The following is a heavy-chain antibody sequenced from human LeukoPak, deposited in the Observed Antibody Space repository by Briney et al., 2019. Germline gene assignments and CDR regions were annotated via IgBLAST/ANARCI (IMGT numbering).Heavy chain of an antibody. J-gene: IGHJ4*02. CDR3: ARGLNRNDYGDYGY. Sequence: SETLSLTCTVSGGSISSYYWSWIRQPAGKGLEWIGRIYTSGSTNYNPSLKSRVTISVQTSKNQFSLKLSSVTAADTAVYYCARGLNRNDYGDYGYWGQGTLVTVSS. CDR1: GGSISSYY. CDR2: IYTSGST. D-gene: IGHD4-17*01. V-gene: IGHV4-4*07.